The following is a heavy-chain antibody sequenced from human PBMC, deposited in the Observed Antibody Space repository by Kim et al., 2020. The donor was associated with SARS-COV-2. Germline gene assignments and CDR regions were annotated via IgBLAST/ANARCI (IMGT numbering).Heavy chain of an antibody. Sequence: KYSQKFQGRGTITRDTSASTAYMELSSLRSEDTAVYYCARDGNLNYGMDVWGQGTTVTVSS. V-gene: IGHV1-3*01. D-gene: IGHD2-15*01. CDR3: ARDGNLNYGMDV. J-gene: IGHJ6*02.